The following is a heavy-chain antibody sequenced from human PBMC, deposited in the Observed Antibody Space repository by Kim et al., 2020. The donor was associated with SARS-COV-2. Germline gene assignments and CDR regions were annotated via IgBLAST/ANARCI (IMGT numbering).Heavy chain of an antibody. Sequence: GGSLRLSCAASGFTFSSYAMHWVRQAPGKGLEWVAVISYDGSNKYYADSVKGRFTISRDNSKNTLYLQMNSLRAEDTAVYYCARDDRIGYGDYWGQGTLVTVSS. CDR3: ARDDRIGYGDY. V-gene: IGHV3-30-3*01. CDR1: GFTFSSYA. J-gene: IGHJ4*02. CDR2: ISYDGSNK. D-gene: IGHD5-12*01.